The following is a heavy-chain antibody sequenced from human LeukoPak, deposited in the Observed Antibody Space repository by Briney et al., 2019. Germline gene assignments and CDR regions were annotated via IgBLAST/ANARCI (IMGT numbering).Heavy chain of an antibody. V-gene: IGHV1-69*04. Sequence: SVKVSCKASGGTFSSYAISWVRQAPGQGLEWMGRIIPILGIANYAQKFQGRVTITADKSTSTAYMELSSLRSEDTAVYYCARGRDGYIPALGYWGQGTLVTVSS. CDR3: ARGRDGYIPALGY. D-gene: IGHD5-24*01. CDR1: GGTFSSYA. J-gene: IGHJ4*02. CDR2: IIPILGIA.